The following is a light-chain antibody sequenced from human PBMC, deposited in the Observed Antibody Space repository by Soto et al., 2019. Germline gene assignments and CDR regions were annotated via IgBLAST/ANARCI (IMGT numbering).Light chain of an antibody. CDR2: ATS. CDR1: PSISSSY. CDR3: QHYDTSWT. J-gene: IGKJ1*01. V-gene: IGKV3-20*01. Sequence: ESVLTQSPGTLSLSPGERATLSCRASPSISSSYVAWYQQKPGQPPRLLIYATSSRATGVPDRFSGTGCGPVFTLTINRLEPEDFAVYYRQHYDTSWTFGQGTKVELK.